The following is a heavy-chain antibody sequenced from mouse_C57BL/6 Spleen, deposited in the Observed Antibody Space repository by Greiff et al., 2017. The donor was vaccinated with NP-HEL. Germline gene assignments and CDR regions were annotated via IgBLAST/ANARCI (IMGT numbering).Heavy chain of an antibody. CDR1: GSAFSSSW. Sequence: QVQLQQSGPELVKPGASVKISCKASGSAFSSSWMNWVKQRPGPGLEWIGRIYPGDGDTNYNGKFKGKATLTADKSSSTAYMPLSSLTSEDSAVYFCARDSSGPWFAYWGQGTLVTVSA. CDR3: ARDSSGPWFAY. CDR2: IYPGDGDT. D-gene: IGHD3-2*02. V-gene: IGHV1-82*01. J-gene: IGHJ3*01.